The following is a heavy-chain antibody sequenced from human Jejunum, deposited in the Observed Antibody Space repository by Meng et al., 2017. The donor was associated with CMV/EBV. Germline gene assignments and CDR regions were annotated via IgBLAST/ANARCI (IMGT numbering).Heavy chain of an antibody. J-gene: IGHJ4*02. Sequence: GSLNNYYWSGVRQSPDKGLEWIGSIYYSGSTKYSPSFKSRVTISVDTSNNQFSLELSSVIAADTAIYYCARGGYYNLWSGYFPLDFWGQGTLVTVSS. CDR3: ARGGYYNLWSGYFPLDF. V-gene: IGHV4-59*01. CDR1: GSLNNYY. CDR2: IYYSGST. D-gene: IGHD3-3*01.